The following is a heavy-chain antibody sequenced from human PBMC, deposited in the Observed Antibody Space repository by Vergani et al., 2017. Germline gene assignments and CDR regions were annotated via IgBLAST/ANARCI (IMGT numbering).Heavy chain of an antibody. CDR1: GYSFTSYW. V-gene: IGHV5-51*03. CDR3: ARLPCSGGSCYSAYYMDV. D-gene: IGHD2-15*01. CDR2: IYPGDSDT. J-gene: IGHJ6*03. Sequence: EVQLVQSGAEVKKPGESLKISCKGSGYSFTSYWIGWVRQMPGKGLEWMGIIYPGDSDTRYSPSFQGQVTISADKSISTVYLQWSSLKASDTAMYYCARLPCSGGSCYSAYYMDVWGKGTTVTVSS.